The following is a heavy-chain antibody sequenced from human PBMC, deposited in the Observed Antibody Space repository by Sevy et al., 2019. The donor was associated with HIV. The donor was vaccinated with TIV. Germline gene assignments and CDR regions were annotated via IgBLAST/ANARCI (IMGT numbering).Heavy chain of an antibody. J-gene: IGHJ3*02. V-gene: IGHV4-59*01. CDR1: GGSISSYY. Sequence: SETLSLTCIVSGGSISSYYWSWIRQPPGKGLEWIGYIYYSGSTNYNPSLKSRVTISVDTSKNQFSLKLSSVTAADTAVYYCARDGEWELYAFDIWGQGTMVTVSS. D-gene: IGHD1-26*01. CDR2: IYYSGST. CDR3: ARDGEWELYAFDI.